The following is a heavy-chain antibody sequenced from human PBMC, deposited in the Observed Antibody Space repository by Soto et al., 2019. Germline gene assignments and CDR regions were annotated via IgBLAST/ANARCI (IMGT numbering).Heavy chain of an antibody. J-gene: IGHJ4*02. Sequence: EVQLVESGGGLVQPGRSLRLSCAASGFTFDDYAIHWVRQAPGRGLEWVAGISWHGASIGYADSVKGRFTISRDNAKNSLHLQMTSLRSEDTALYYCANLPLYGSGFDCWGQGTLVTVSS. D-gene: IGHD3-10*01. CDR2: ISWHGASI. CDR3: ANLPLYGSGFDC. CDR1: GFTFDDYA. V-gene: IGHV3-9*01.